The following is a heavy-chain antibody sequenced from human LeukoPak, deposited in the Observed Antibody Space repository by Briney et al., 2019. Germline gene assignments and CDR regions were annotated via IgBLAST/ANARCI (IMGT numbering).Heavy chain of an antibody. Sequence: PGGSLRLSCAASGFTFSSYGMHWVRQAPGKGLEWVAVISYDGSNKNYADSVKGRFAISRDNSKNTLYLQMNSLRAEDTAVYYCASLPPPQGMDVWGKGTTVTVSS. J-gene: IGHJ6*04. CDR3: ASLPPPQGMDV. CDR1: GFTFSSYG. CDR2: ISYDGSNK. V-gene: IGHV3-30*03. D-gene: IGHD1-14*01.